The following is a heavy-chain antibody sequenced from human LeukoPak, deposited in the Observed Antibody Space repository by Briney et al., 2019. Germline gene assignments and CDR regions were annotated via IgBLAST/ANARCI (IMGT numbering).Heavy chain of an antibody. CDR3: ARAHYYDYSYGMDV. CDR1: GFNVSLNY. D-gene: IGHD3-22*01. CDR2: ISRGGST. V-gene: IGHV3-66*01. Sequence: PGGSLRLSCAASGFNVSLNYMTWVRQAPGRGLEWVSFISRGGSTYYADSVKGRFTISRDNSKSTLLLQMNSLRAEDTAVYFCARAHYYDYSYGMDVWGQGTAVTVSS. J-gene: IGHJ6*02.